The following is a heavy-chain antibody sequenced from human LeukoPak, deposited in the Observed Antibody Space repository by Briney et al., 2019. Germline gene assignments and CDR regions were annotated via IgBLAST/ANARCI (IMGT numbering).Heavy chain of an antibody. Sequence: GGSLRLSCAASGFTFISYGMHWVRQAPGKGLEWVAVISYDGSNKYYADSVKGRFTISRDNSKNTLYLQMNSLRAEDTAVYYCAKFLQPYGSYLDYWGQGTLVTVSS. V-gene: IGHV3-30*18. CDR1: GFTFISYG. J-gene: IGHJ4*02. CDR2: ISYDGSNK. CDR3: AKFLQPYGSYLDY. D-gene: IGHD3-10*01.